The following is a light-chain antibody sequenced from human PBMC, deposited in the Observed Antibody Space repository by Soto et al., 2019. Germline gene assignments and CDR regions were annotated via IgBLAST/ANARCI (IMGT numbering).Light chain of an antibody. CDR1: QSISSW. V-gene: IGKV1-5*01. J-gene: IGKJ2*01. Sequence: DIQMTQSPSTLSASVGDRDTITCRVSQSISSWLAWYQQKPGKDPKLLIYDASSLESGVPSRFSGSGSGTEFTLTISSLQPDDFATYYCQQYNSYLYTFGQGTKVDIK. CDR3: QQYNSYLYT. CDR2: DAS.